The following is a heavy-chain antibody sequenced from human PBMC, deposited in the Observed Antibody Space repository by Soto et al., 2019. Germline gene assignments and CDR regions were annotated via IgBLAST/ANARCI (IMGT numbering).Heavy chain of an antibody. V-gene: IGHV1-18*01. CDR1: GYTFTSYG. D-gene: IGHD5-12*01. CDR3: AKDAPDIVATDNWFDP. Sequence: GASVKVSCKASGYTFTSYGISWVRQAPGQGLEWMGWISAYNGNTNYAQKLQGRVTMTTDTSTSTAYMELRSLRSDDTAVYYCAKDAPDIVATDNWFDPWGQGTLVTVSS. J-gene: IGHJ5*02. CDR2: ISAYNGNT.